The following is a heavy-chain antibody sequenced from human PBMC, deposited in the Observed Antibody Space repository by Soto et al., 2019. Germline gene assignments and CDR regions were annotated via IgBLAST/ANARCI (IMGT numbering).Heavy chain of an antibody. Sequence: EVQLLESGGGLVQPGGSLRLSCAASGFTGSSYAMSWVRQAPGKGLEWVSTISGSGGSTYYADSVKGRFTISRDNSKNTLYLQMNSLRAEDTAVYYCAKGSSRWYERFDYWGQGTLVTVSS. CDR3: AKGSSRWYERFDY. V-gene: IGHV3-23*01. J-gene: IGHJ4*02. CDR1: GFTGSSYA. CDR2: ISGSGGST. D-gene: IGHD6-19*01.